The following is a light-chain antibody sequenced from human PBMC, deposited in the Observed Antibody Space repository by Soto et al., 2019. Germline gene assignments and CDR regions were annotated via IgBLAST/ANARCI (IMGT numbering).Light chain of an antibody. CDR2: EVT. CDR1: SSDVGSFNL. Sequence: SVLTQPASVSGSPGQSITISCTGTSSDVGSFNLVSWYQQHPGKAPKLIIYEVTSRPSGVSYRFSGSKSGNSASLTISGLQAEDEADYYCSSYASSSSYVFGGGTKVTV. V-gene: IGLV2-14*02. J-gene: IGLJ1*01. CDR3: SSYASSSSYV.